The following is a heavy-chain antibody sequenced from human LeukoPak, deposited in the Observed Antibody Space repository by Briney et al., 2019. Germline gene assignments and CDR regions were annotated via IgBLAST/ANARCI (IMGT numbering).Heavy chain of an antibody. CDR2: ISSSSSYI. CDR3: AKDISGGDCPDY. Sequence: TGGSLRLSCAASGFTFSSYSMNWVRQAPGKGLEWVSSISSSSSYIYYADSVKGRFTISRDNSKNTVFLQMNSLSTEDTAVYYCAKDISGGDCPDYWGQGTLVTVSS. CDR1: GFTFSSYS. V-gene: IGHV3-21*01. D-gene: IGHD2-21*02. J-gene: IGHJ4*01.